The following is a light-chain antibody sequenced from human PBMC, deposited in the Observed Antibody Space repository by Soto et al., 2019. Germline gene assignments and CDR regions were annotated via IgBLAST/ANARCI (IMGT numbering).Light chain of an antibody. V-gene: IGKV1-6*01. J-gene: IGKJ1*01. CDR3: LQDYAFPWT. CDR1: QHIRND. CDR2: SSS. Sequence: AIRMTQSPSSLSASVGDRVTITCWASQHIRNDLGWYQQKPGRAPKLLIYSSSTLQSGVPSRFNGSGSGTDFTLSISSLQPEDFATYYCLQDYAFPWTFGQGTNVEVK.